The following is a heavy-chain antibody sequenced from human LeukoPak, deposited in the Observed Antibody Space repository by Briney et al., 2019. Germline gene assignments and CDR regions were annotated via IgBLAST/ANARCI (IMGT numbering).Heavy chain of an antibody. CDR1: GFTFSSYW. V-gene: IGHV3-7*01. Sequence: GGSLRLSCAASGFTFSSYWMSWVRQAPGKGLEWVGNIKPDGSEEYPVDSVKGRFTISRDNARNSLFLQMNSLRVEDTAVYYCAIQSFANFDPWGQGALVTVSS. CDR3: AIQSFANFDP. CDR2: IKPDGSEE. J-gene: IGHJ5*02. D-gene: IGHD3-16*01.